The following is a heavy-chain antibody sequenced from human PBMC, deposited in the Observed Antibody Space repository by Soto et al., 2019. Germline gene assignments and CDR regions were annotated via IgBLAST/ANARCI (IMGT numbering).Heavy chain of an antibody. CDR2: ISSSSSYI. CDR1: GFTFSSYS. J-gene: IGHJ4*02. Sequence: GGSLRLSCATSGFTFSSYSMNWVRQAPGKGLEWVSSISSSSSYIYYADSVKGRFTISRDNAKNSLYLQMNSLRAEDTAVYYCAIRLGYCSGGACSNWGQGTLVTVS. D-gene: IGHD2-15*01. V-gene: IGHV3-21*01. CDR3: AIRLGYCSGGACSN.